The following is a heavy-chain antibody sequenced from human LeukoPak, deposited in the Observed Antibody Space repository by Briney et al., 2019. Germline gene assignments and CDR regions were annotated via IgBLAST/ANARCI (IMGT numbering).Heavy chain of an antibody. J-gene: IGHJ4*02. D-gene: IGHD5-24*01. CDR1: GYTFTGYY. Sequence: ASVKVFCKASGYTFTGYYMHWVRQAPGQGLEWMGCINPNSGGTNYAQKFQGRVTMTRDTSISTAYMELSRLRSDDTAVYYCARDRRDGYNPYYFDYWGQGTLVTVSS. CDR2: INPNSGGT. CDR3: ARDRRDGYNPYYFDY. V-gene: IGHV1-2*02.